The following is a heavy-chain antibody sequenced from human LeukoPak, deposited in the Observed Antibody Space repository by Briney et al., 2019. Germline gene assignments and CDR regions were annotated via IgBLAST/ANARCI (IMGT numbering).Heavy chain of an antibody. V-gene: IGHV4-59*01. D-gene: IGHD2-8*02. J-gene: IGHJ4*02. Sequence: SETLSLTCTVSGGSISSYYWCWIRQPPGKGLXXXGYIYYSGSTNYNPSLKSRVTISVDTSKNQFSLKLSSVTAADTAVYYCARHSGEAGGHLLDYWGQGTLVTVSS. CDR2: IYYSGST. CDR3: ARHSGEAGGHLLDY. CDR1: GGSISSYY.